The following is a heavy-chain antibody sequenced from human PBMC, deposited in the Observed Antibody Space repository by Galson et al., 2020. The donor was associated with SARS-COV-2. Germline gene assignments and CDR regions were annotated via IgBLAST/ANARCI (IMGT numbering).Heavy chain of an antibody. J-gene: IGHJ4*02. CDR3: ITKYDVGGSGIGRGGLK. D-gene: IGHD3-10*01. Sequence: GGSLRLSCAASGFTFSNVVLTWVRQGPGKGLEWVALSNTKADGGTTDYAAPVKGRFIISRDDSKNTLHLQMNSLKAEDTAVYYCITKYDVGGSGIGRGGLKWGQGTLVTVSS. CDR2: SNTKADGGTT. CDR1: GFTFSNVV. V-gene: IGHV3-15*01.